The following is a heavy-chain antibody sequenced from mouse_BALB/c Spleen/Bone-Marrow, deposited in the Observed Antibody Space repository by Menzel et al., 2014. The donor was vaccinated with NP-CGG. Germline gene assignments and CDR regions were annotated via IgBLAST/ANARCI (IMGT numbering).Heavy chain of an antibody. J-gene: IGHJ3*01. CDR3: ARWSNYYGSSYLAY. CDR2: INPGSGGA. V-gene: IGHV1-54*01. CDR1: GYAFTNYL. Sequence: VQLQQSGAELVRPGASVKVSCKASGYAFTNYLIEWVKQRPGQGLEWIGVINPGSGGANYNEKFKGKATLTADKSSSTAYMQLSSLTSDDSAVYFCARWSNYYGSSYLAYWGQGTLVTVSA. D-gene: IGHD1-1*01.